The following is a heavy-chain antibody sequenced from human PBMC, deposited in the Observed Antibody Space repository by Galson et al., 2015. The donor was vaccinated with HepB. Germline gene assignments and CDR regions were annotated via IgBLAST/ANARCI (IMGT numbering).Heavy chain of an antibody. Sequence: SLRLSCAASGFTFSSYSMNWVRQAPGKGLEWVSSISSSSSYIYYADSVKGRFTISRDNAKNSLYLQMNSLRAEDTAVYYCARDREGMATITGYWGQGTLVTVSS. V-gene: IGHV3-21*01. J-gene: IGHJ4*02. CDR2: ISSSSSYI. CDR3: ARDREGMATITGY. CDR1: GFTFSSYS. D-gene: IGHD5-24*01.